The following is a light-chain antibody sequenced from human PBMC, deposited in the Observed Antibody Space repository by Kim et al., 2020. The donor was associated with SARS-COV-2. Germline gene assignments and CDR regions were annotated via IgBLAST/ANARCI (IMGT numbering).Light chain of an antibody. CDR3: QQSYITPFT. J-gene: IGKJ3*01. CDR2: AAS. V-gene: IGKV1-39*01. Sequence: DIEMTQSPSYLSASVGDRVTITCRTTQSMSSHLNWYQQKPGRAPKLLISAASTLQGGVPSRFSGSGSETDFTLTISSLQPEDFATYFCQQSYITPFTFAPGTKVYIK. CDR1: QSMSSH.